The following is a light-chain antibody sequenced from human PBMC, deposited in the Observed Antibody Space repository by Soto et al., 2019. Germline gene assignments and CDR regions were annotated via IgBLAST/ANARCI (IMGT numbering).Light chain of an antibody. CDR3: QSYDSSLSGYV. J-gene: IGLJ1*01. Sequence: HSVLTQPPSVSGAPGQRVTISCTGSSSNIGAGYDVHWYQQLPGTAPKLLISGNSNRPSGVPDRFSGSKSGTSASLAITGLQAEDEADYYCQSYDSSLSGYVFGTGTRSPS. V-gene: IGLV1-40*01. CDR1: SSNIGAGYD. CDR2: GNS.